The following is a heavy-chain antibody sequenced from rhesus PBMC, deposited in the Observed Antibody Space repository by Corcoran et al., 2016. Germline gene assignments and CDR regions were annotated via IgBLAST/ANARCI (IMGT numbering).Heavy chain of an antibody. CDR1: GGSISDDYY. CDR2: IYGSGGGT. J-gene: IGHJ4*01. Sequence: QVQLQESGPGLVKPSETLSLTCAVSGGSISDDYYWSWIRQPPGKGLEWIGYIYGSGGGTNYNPSLKNRVTISIDTSKNQFSLKLSSGTAADTAVYYCAGDREYCSSTYCSTLIVVPYWGQGVLVTVSS. CDR3: AGDREYCSSTYCSTLIVVPY. D-gene: IGHD2-15*01. V-gene: IGHV4-106*01.